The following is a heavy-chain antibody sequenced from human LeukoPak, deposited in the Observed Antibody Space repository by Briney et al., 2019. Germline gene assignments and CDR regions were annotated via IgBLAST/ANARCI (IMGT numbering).Heavy chain of an antibody. D-gene: IGHD3-10*01. J-gene: IGHJ4*02. CDR3: TASLWFGERIFYY. CDR2: IKSKTDGGTT. Sequence: GGSLRLSCAASGLTFTNVWMSWVRQAPGKGLEWVGRIKSKTDGGTTDYAAPVKGRFTISRDDSKNTLYLQMNSLETEDTAVYYCTASLWFGERIFYYWGQGTLVTVSS. CDR1: GLTFTNVW. V-gene: IGHV3-15*01.